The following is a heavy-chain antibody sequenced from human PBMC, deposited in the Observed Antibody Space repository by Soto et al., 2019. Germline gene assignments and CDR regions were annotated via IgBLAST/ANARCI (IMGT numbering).Heavy chain of an antibody. CDR2: IYPGDSDT. CDR3: ERNGAAAGFFSLSRLNWFDH. Sequence: GESLKISCKGSGYSFTSYWIGWVRQMPGKGLEWMGIIYPGDSDTRYSPSFQGQVTISADKSISTAYLQWSSLKASDTAMYYCERNGAAAGFFSLSRLNWFDHWGQGTLVTVSS. D-gene: IGHD6-13*01. J-gene: IGHJ5*02. V-gene: IGHV5-51*01. CDR1: GYSFTSYW.